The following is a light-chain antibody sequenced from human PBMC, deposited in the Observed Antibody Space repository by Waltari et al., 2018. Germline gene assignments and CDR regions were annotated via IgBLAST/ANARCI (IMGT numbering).Light chain of an antibody. J-gene: IGLJ2*01. Sequence: QSALTQPASVSGSPGQSITISCTGTSSDVGNYKRLSWYQQHPGKAPQPMIYAVSKRPSGVSDRFSGSKSGDMASLTISGLQPEDEAEYFCSSYAGSSKGVFGGGTKVTVL. CDR3: SSYAGSSKGV. CDR2: AVS. CDR1: SSDVGNYKR. V-gene: IGLV2-23*02.